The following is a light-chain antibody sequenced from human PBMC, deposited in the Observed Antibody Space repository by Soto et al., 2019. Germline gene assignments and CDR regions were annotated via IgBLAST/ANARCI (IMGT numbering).Light chain of an antibody. J-gene: IGLJ1*01. V-gene: IGLV2-11*01. CDR2: DVS. CDR3: CSYAGSYTYV. Sequence: QSVLTQPRSVSGSPGQSVTISCTGTSSDVSGYSYVSWYQQHPGKAPKLMIYDVSKRPSGVPDRFSGSKSGNTASLTISGLQAEDEADYYCCSYAGSYTYVFGTGTKVTVL. CDR1: SSDVSGYSY.